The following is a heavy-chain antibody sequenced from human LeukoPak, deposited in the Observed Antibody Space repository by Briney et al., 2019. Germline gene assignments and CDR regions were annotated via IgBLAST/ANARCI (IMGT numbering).Heavy chain of an antibody. D-gene: IGHD6-13*01. CDR3: ARAFNIAAAGTYYYYCYMDV. V-gene: IGHV1-8*03. Sequence: GASVKVSCKASAYTFTGYYMHWVRQAPGQGLEWMGWMNPNSGNTGYAQKFQGRVTITRNTSISTAYMELSSLRSEDTAVYYCARAFNIAAAGTYYYYCYMDVWGKGTTVTVSS. J-gene: IGHJ6*03. CDR2: MNPNSGNT. CDR1: AYTFTGYY.